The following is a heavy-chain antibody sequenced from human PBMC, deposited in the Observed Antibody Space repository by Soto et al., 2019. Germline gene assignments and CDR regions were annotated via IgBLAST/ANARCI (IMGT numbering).Heavy chain of an antibody. J-gene: IGHJ4*02. Sequence: QVQLVQSGAEVRKPGSSVKVSRKASGGTFSSYGINWVRQAPGQGPEWMGGLIPIFGSSNYAQKFQGRVAIIADDSTSTVFMELRSLRSEDTAVYYCATVGETRGFYFDYWGQGTLVTVSS. CDR2: LIPIFGSS. CDR1: GGTFSSYG. CDR3: ATVGETRGFYFDY. V-gene: IGHV1-69*01.